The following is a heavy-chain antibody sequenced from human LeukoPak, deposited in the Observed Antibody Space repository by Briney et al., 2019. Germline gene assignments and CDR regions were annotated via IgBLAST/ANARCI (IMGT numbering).Heavy chain of an antibody. CDR1: GYSFTNYW. CDR3: ARHFGNWKNFDF. J-gene: IGHJ4*02. Sequence: GESLKISCKGSGYSFTNYWIGWVRQMPGKGLEWMGIIYPDDSDTRYSPSFQGQVTISADKSIRTAYLHWSSLKASDTAIYNCARHFGNWKNFDFWGRGTLVTVSS. CDR2: IYPDDSDT. V-gene: IGHV5-51*01. D-gene: IGHD1-1*01.